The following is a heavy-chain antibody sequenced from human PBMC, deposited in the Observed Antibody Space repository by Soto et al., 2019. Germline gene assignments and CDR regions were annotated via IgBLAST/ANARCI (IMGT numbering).Heavy chain of an antibody. CDR2: ISYFGGTM. J-gene: IGHJ4*02. Sequence: PGGSLRLSCAGSGFTFGNYGLNWVRQAPGKGLEWISYISYFGGTMEYADSVKGRFTISRDNAKNSLYLQMGSLRAEDTAVYFCAKAFRYSGSGTYPPDYWGQGTLVTVSS. CDR3: AKAFRYSGSGTYPPDY. V-gene: IGHV3-48*01. CDR1: GFTFGNYG. D-gene: IGHD3-10*01.